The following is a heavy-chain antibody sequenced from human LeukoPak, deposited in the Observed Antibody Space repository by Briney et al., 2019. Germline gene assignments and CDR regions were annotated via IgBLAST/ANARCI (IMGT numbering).Heavy chain of an antibody. J-gene: IGHJ4*02. Sequence: SGGSLRLSCSASGFTFSSYGMHWVRQAPSKGLEWVAVISYDGSNKYYADSVKGRFTISRDNSKNTLYLQMNSLRAEDTAVYYCAKDEAYGGYRGPLDYWGQGTLVTVSS. CDR1: GFTFSSYG. D-gene: IGHD4-17*01. CDR2: ISYDGSNK. CDR3: AKDEAYGGYRGPLDY. V-gene: IGHV3-30*18.